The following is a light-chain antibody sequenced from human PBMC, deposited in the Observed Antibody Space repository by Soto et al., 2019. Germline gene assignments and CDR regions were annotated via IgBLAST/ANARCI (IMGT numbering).Light chain of an antibody. CDR2: KAS. CDR3: QQWVT. CDR1: QSISGW. Sequence: DIQMTQSPSTLSASVGDRVNITCRASQSISGWLAWYQQKPGKAPKLLIYKASNLETGVPSRFSGSGSGTEFSLTISSLQPADFATYYCQQWVTFGPGTKVDIK. J-gene: IGKJ3*01. V-gene: IGKV1-5*03.